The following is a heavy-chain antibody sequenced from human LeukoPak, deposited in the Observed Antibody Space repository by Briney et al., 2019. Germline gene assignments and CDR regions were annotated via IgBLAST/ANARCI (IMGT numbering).Heavy chain of an antibody. J-gene: IGHJ4*02. Sequence: PGGSLRLSCTTSGFTFVDYAMSWVRQAPGKGLEWVGLIRSQGYGGTTQYAASVKGRFTISRDDSKSIAYLQMNSLKTEDTAEYYCTRVSRSGSYSDFWGQGTLVTVSS. V-gene: IGHV3-49*04. CDR1: GFTFVDYA. D-gene: IGHD3-10*01. CDR3: TRVSRSGSYSDF. CDR2: IRSQGYGGTT.